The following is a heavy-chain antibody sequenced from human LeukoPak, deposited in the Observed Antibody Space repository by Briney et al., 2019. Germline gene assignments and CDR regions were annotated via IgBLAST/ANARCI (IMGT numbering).Heavy chain of an antibody. V-gene: IGHV1-69*06. CDR2: LIPISGRT. J-gene: IGHJ4*02. D-gene: IGHD6-19*01. Sequence: GASVKVSCKASGGTFSSYAISWVRQAPGQGLEWMGGLIPISGRTNYPQKTQGRVTITADKSTNTVYLELNNLRSEDTALYYCVRETIVVAGQFDLWGQGTLVTVSS. CDR3: VRETIVVAGQFDL. CDR1: GGTFSSYA.